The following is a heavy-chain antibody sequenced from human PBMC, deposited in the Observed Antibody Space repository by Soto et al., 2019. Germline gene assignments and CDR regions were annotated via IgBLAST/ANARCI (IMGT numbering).Heavy chain of an antibody. J-gene: IGHJ6*02. CDR3: ARAMVVVVAATYYYYGMGV. CDR1: GGTFSSYA. Sequence: QVQVVQSGAEVKKPGSSVKVSCKASGGTFSSYAISWVRQAPGQGLEWMGGIIPIFGTANYAQKFQGRVMITADESTSTAYMELSSLRSEDPAVYYCARAMVVVVAATYYYYGMGVWGQGTTVTVSS. V-gene: IGHV1-69*01. D-gene: IGHD2-15*01. CDR2: IIPIFGTA.